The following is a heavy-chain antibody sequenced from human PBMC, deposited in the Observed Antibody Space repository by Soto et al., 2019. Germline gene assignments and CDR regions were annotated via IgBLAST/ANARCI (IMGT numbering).Heavy chain of an antibody. D-gene: IGHD3-10*01. J-gene: IGHJ6*02. CDR1: GYTFTSYY. CDR2: INPSGGST. CDR3: ARASYYYGSGSIHRDYYYGMDV. V-gene: IGHV1-46*01. Sequence: QVQLVQSGAEVKKPGASVKVSCKASGYTFTSYYMHWVRQAPGQGLEWMGIINPSGGSTSYAQKFQGRVTVTRDTSTSTVYMELSSLRSEDTAVYYCARASYYYGSGSIHRDYYYGMDVWGQGTTVTVSS.